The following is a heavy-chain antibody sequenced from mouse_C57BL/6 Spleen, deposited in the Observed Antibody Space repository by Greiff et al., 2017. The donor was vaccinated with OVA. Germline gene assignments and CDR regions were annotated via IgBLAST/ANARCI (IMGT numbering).Heavy chain of an antibody. Sequence: QVQLQQPGAELVMPGASVKLSCKASGYTFTSYWMHWVKQRPGQGLEWIGKIDPSDSYTNYNQKFKGKSTLTVDKSSSTAYMQLSSLTSEDSAVYYCARSLMDYWGQGTSVTVSS. J-gene: IGHJ4*01. CDR1: GYTFTSYW. V-gene: IGHV1-69*01. CDR3: ARSLMDY. D-gene: IGHD6-1*01. CDR2: IDPSDSYT.